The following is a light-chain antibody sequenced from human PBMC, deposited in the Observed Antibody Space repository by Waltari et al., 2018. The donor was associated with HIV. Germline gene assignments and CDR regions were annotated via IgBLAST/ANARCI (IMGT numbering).Light chain of an antibody. CDR1: QDINNY. CDR2: DAS. CDR3: QQYDNLYT. V-gene: IGKV1-33*01. Sequence: DIQLTQSPSSLSASVGDRVTITCQASQDINNYLNWYQQKPGKAPKVLIYDASILETGVPSRFSGSGSGTDFTLTISSLQPEDIATYYCQQYDNLYTFGQGTKLEIK. J-gene: IGKJ2*01.